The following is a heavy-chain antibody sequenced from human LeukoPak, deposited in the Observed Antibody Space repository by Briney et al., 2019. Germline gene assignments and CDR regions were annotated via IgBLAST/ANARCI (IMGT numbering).Heavy chain of an antibody. CDR1: GGTFSSYA. Sequence: SVKVSCKASGGTFSSYAISWLRQAPGQGLEWMGGIIPIFGTANYAQKFQGRVTITADESTSTAYMELSSLRSEDTAVYYCARGSSSKRYGSGSYFFQHWGQGTLVTVSS. D-gene: IGHD3-10*01. V-gene: IGHV1-69*13. CDR2: IIPIFGTA. CDR3: ARGSSSKRYGSGSYFFQH. J-gene: IGHJ1*01.